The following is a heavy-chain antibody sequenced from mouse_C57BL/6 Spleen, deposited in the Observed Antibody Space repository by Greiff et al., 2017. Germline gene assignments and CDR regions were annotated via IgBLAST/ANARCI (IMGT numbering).Heavy chain of an antibody. CDR1: GYAFTNYL. CDR3: ARRSYSYYFDF. J-gene: IGHJ2*01. Sequence: QVQLQQSGAELVRPGTSVKVSCKASGYAFTNYLIEWVKQRPGQGLEWIGVINPGSGGTNYNEKLKGKATLTADKSSSTAYMQLSSLTSEDSAVYFCARRSYSYYFDFWGQGTTLTVSS. D-gene: IGHD2-12*01. V-gene: IGHV1-54*01. CDR2: INPGSGGT.